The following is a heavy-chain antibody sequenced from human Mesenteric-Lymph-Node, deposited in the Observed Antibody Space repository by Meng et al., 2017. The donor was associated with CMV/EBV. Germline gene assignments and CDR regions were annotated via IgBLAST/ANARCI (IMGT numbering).Heavy chain of an antibody. CDR2: INPYSGGT. V-gene: IGHV1-2*02. CDR3: ARAPRGGYNDY. D-gene: IGHD5-24*01. J-gene: IGHJ4*02. Sequence: ASVKVSCKASGYSFTDYYMYWVRQAPGQGLEWMGWINPYSGGTNYAQKFQGRVTMTRDTSISTAYMELSRLRSDDTAMYYCARAPRGGYNDYWGQGTLVTVSS. CDR1: GYSFTDYY.